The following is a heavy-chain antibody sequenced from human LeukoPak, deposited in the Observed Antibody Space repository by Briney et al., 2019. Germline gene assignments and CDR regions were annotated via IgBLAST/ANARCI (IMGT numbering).Heavy chain of an antibody. CDR1: GVSISSYY. D-gene: IGHD2-15*01. J-gene: IGHJ5*02. CDR3: ARSPDIVAEFDP. CDR2: IYTSGSA. V-gene: IGHV4-4*07. Sequence: SETLSLTCTVSGVSISSYYWSWIRQSAGKGLEWIGRIYTSGSASYNPSLKSRVAISVDTSKNQFSLKLSSVTAADTAVYYCARSPDIVAEFDPWGQGTLVTVSS.